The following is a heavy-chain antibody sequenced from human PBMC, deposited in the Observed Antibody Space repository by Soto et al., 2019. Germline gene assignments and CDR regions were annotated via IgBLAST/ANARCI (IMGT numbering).Heavy chain of an antibody. CDR2: IWYDGSNK. V-gene: IGHV3-33*01. J-gene: IGHJ6*02. Sequence: QVQLVESGGGVVQPGRSLRLSCAASGFTFSSYGMHWVRQAPGKGLEWVAVIWYDGSNKYYADSVKGRFTISRDNSKNTLYLQMNSLRAEDTAVYYCARDLGPPNIVVVPAAIGYYGMDVWGQGTTVTVSS. CDR1: GFTFSSYG. D-gene: IGHD2-2*02. CDR3: ARDLGPPNIVVVPAAIGYYGMDV.